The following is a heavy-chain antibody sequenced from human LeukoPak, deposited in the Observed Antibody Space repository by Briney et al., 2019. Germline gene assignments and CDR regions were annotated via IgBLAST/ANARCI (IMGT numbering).Heavy chain of an antibody. V-gene: IGHV1-18*01. Sequence: GASVKVSCKASGYTFTSYGISWVRQAPGQGLEWMGWISAYNGNTNYAQKFQGRVTMTRDMSTSTVYMELSSLRSEDTAVYYCAREMDETTVTTSRVLYYYYYMDVWGKGTTVTVSS. CDR1: GYTFTSYG. CDR3: AREMDETTVTTSRVLYYYYYMDV. J-gene: IGHJ6*03. CDR2: ISAYNGNT. D-gene: IGHD4-17*01.